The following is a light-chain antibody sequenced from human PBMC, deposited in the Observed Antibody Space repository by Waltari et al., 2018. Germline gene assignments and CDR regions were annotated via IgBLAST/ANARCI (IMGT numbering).Light chain of an antibody. CDR3: QQYNNWPPYT. CDR2: EVS. V-gene: IGKV2-29*01. J-gene: IGKJ2*01. Sequence: DIVMTQTPHSLSVTPGQPASISCKSSQSLLHSDGKTYLYWYLQKPGQSPQLLIYEVSSRFSGVPDRFSGSGSGTEFTLTISSLQSEDFAVYYCQQYNNWPPYTFGQGTKLEIK. CDR1: QSLLHSDGKTY.